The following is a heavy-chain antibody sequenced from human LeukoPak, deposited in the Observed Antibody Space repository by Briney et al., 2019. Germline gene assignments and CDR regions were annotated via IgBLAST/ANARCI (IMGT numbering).Heavy chain of an antibody. CDR2: ISAYNGNT. J-gene: IGHJ4*02. CDR3: ARSSALNDYGDI. D-gene: IGHD4-17*01. Sequence: GSSVKVSCKASGGTFSSYTISWVRQAPGQGLEWMGWISAYNGNTNYAQKLQGRVTMTTDTSTSTAYMELRSLRSDDTAVYYCARSSALNDYGDIWGQGTLVTVSS. V-gene: IGHV1-18*01. CDR1: GGTFSSYT.